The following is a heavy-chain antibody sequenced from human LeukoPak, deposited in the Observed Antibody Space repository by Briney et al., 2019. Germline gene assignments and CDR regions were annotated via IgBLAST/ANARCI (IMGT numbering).Heavy chain of an antibody. CDR3: ARQWATYSNYGGYYYYYMDV. V-gene: IGHV1-69*13. D-gene: IGHD4-11*01. Sequence: GASVKVSCKASGGTFSSYAISWVRQAPGQGLEWMGGIIPIFGAPNYAQKFQGRVTITADESTSTAYMELSSLRSEDTAVYYCARQWATYSNYGGYYYYYMDVWGKGTTVTVSS. CDR2: IIPIFGAP. J-gene: IGHJ6*03. CDR1: GGTFSSYA.